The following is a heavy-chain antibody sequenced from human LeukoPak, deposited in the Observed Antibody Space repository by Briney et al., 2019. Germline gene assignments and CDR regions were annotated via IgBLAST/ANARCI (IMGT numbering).Heavy chain of an antibody. V-gene: IGHV4-34*01. CDR2: INHSGST. J-gene: IGHJ2*01. D-gene: IGHD6-19*01. Sequence: PSETLSLTCAVYGGSFSGYYWSWIRQPPGKGLEWIGEINHSGSTNYNPSLKSRVTISVDTSKKQFSLKLSSVTAADTAVYYCARRDYSSGWPWYFDLWGRGTLVTVSS. CDR1: GGSFSGYY. CDR3: ARRDYSSGWPWYFDL.